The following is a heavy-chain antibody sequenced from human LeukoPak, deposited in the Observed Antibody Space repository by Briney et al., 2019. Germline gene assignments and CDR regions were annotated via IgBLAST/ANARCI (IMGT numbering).Heavy chain of an antibody. V-gene: IGHV4-4*07. CDR3: ARVSSSFPLYYYYYYMDV. D-gene: IGHD6-6*01. J-gene: IGHJ6*03. CDR2: IYTSGST. Sequence: SETLSLTCTVSGGSISSYYWSWIRQPAGKGLEWIGRIYTSGSTNYNPSLKSRVTMSVDTSKNQFSLKLSSVTAADTAVYYCARVSSSFPLYYYYYYMDVWGKGTTVTVSS. CDR1: GGSISSYY.